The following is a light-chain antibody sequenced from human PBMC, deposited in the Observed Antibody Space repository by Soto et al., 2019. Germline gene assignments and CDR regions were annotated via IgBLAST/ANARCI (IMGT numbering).Light chain of an antibody. Sequence: DIQMTQSPSTLSASIGDRVTITCRASQSISSWLAWYQQKPGKAPKLLIHKASNLESGVPSRFSGSGSGTEFTLTVTSLQPDDFATYYCQHYETFPWTFGQGTK. CDR1: QSISSW. J-gene: IGKJ1*01. CDR2: KAS. V-gene: IGKV1-5*03. CDR3: QHYETFPWT.